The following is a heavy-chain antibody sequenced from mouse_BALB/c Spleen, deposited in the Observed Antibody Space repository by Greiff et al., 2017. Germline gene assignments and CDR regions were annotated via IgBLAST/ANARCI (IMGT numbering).Heavy chain of an antibody. CDR2: ISYSGST. D-gene: IGHD2-2*01. V-gene: IGHV3-8*02. CDR3: ARNGYDEAWFAY. CDR1: GDSITSGY. Sequence: EVQLVESGPSLVKPSQTLSLTCSVTGDSITSGYWNWIRKFPGNKLEYMGYISYSGSTYYNPSLKSRISITRDTSKNQYYLQLNSVTTEDTATYYCARNGYDEAWFAYWGQGTLVTVSA. J-gene: IGHJ3*01.